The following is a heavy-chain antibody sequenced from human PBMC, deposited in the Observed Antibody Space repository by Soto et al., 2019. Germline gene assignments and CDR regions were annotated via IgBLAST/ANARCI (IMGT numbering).Heavy chain of an antibody. J-gene: IGHJ3*02. D-gene: IGHD5-12*01. V-gene: IGHV4-31*03. CDR2: IYYSGST. CDR3: ASARLREVYAFDI. CDR1: GGSVSSGAYY. Sequence: SENLSITCTVSGGSVSSGAYYWTWIRQRPGKGLEWIGYIYYSGSTYYSPSLKSRLSISLDTSKNQFSLRLSSVTAADTAMYYFASARLREVYAFDIRSQGTMVLVSS.